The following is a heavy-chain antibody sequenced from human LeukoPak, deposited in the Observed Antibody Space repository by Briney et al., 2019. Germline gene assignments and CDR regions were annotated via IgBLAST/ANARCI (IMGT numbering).Heavy chain of an antibody. V-gene: IGHV4-59*01. CDR3: AREGGAGYYDSSGHDAFDI. Sequence: PSETLSLTCTVSGGSISSYYWSWIRQPPGKGLEWIGYIYYSGSTNYNPSLKSRVTISVDTSKNQFSLKLSSVTAADTAVYYCAREGGAGYYDSSGHDAFDIWGQGTMVTVSS. J-gene: IGHJ3*02. CDR2: IYYSGST. D-gene: IGHD3-22*01. CDR1: GGSISSYY.